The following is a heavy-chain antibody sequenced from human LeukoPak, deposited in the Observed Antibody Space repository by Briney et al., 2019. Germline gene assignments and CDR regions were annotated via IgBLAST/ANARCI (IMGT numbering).Heavy chain of an antibody. D-gene: IGHD5-18*01. CDR2: IYYSGST. Sequence: SETLSLTCTVSGRSNSSNYWTWMRQPPGKGRAWIGYIYYSGSTTYNPSLNSRVTISLDTSKNQFSLKPSSVTAADTAIYYCARRSYGSFDYWGQGTLVTVSS. V-gene: IGHV4-59*08. CDR1: GRSNSSNY. CDR3: ARRSYGSFDY. J-gene: IGHJ4*02.